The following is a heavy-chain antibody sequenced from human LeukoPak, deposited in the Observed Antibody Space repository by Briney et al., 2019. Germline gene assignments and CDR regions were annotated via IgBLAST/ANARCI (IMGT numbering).Heavy chain of an antibody. Sequence: GGSLRLSCAASGFTFSSYEMSWVRQAPGKGLEWVSYISSSSSTIYYADSVKGRFTISRDNAKNSLYMQMNSLRAEDTAVYYCARELWDIVLMVYGMMVFVYWGQRTLGTVSS. J-gene: IGHJ4*02. CDR3: ARELWDIVLMVYGMMVFVY. D-gene: IGHD2-8*01. CDR2: ISSSSSTI. CDR1: GFTFSSYE. V-gene: IGHV3-48*01.